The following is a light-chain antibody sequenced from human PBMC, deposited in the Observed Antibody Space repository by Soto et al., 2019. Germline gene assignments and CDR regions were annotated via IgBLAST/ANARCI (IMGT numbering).Light chain of an antibody. J-gene: IGKJ1*01. Sequence: EIVLTQSPATLSLSPGERATLSCRASQSVSKYLAWYQQKPGQAPRLLIYGVSARATGIPARFSGSGSGTDFTLTISRLEPEDFAVYYCQQYGRSPTTFGQGTKVDIK. CDR2: GVS. CDR3: QQYGRSPTT. CDR1: QSVSKY. V-gene: IGKV3-20*01.